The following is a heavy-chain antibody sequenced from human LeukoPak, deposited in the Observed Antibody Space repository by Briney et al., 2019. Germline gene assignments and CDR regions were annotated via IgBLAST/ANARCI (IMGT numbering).Heavy chain of an antibody. D-gene: IGHD3-10*01. CDR1: GFTVSSNY. CDR2: ISSSGSTI. Sequence: GGSLRLSCAASGFTVSSNYMSWVRQAPGKGLEWVSYISSSGSTIYYADSVKGRFTISRDNAKNSLYLQMNSLRAEDTAVYYCARAVGVRGGHCWFDPWGQGTLVTVSS. J-gene: IGHJ5*02. V-gene: IGHV3-11*01. CDR3: ARAVGVRGGHCWFDP.